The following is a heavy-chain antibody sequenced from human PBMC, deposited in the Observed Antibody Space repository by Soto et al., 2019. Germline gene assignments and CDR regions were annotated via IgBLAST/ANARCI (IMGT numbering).Heavy chain of an antibody. D-gene: IGHD1-26*01. CDR1: GFTFSNYG. CDR2: IWHDGNNK. CDR3: ASDLVGASDSYGLDV. J-gene: IGHJ6*02. Sequence: SLRLSCAASGFTFSNYGMHWVRQAPGKGREWVAIIWHDGNNKYYADSVRGRFIISRDNSKNRLYLQMNSLRAEDTAVYYCASDLVGASDSYGLDVWGQGTPVTVSS. V-gene: IGHV3-33*01.